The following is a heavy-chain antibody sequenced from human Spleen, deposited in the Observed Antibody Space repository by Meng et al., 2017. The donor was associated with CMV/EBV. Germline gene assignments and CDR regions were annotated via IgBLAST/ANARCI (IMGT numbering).Heavy chain of an antibody. V-gene: IGHV1-18*01. Sequence: YTFTSYGISWVRQAPGQGLEWMGWISTYNGKTNYAHKFHDRVTMTTDTSTSTAYMELRSLRSDDTAVYYCARDKDARYYSSGWYGGFWGQGTLVTVSS. CDR2: ISTYNGKT. CDR1: YTFTSYG. J-gene: IGHJ4*02. CDR3: ARDKDARYYSSGWYGGF. D-gene: IGHD6-19*01.